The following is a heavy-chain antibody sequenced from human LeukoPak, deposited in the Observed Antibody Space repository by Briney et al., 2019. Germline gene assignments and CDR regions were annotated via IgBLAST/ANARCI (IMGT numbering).Heavy chain of an antibody. J-gene: IGHJ5*02. V-gene: IGHV1-2*02. Sequence: GASVKVSCKASGYTSTGYYMHWVRQAPGQGLEWMGWINPNSGGTNYAQKFQGRVTMTRDTSISTAYMELSRLRSDDTAVYYCARGRVGVVVPAAHPGNWFDPWGQGTLVTVSS. CDR2: INPNSGGT. D-gene: IGHD2-2*01. CDR1: GYTSTGYY. CDR3: ARGRVGVVVPAAHPGNWFDP.